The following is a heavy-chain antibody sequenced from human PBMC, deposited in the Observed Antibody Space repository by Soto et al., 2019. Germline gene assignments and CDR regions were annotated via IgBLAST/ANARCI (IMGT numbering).Heavy chain of an antibody. CDR1: GYIFTGYS. D-gene: IGHD2-21*01. V-gene: IGHV1-2*02. Sequence: QVQLLQSGAEMKKPGASLKVSCQASGYIFTGYSLHWVRQAPGQGLEWLGWINPNSADTIHAQKFQDRATMTSDTSISTAYFELTSLRSDDTAVYYCAREASAVVSLDYWGQGTLVTVSS. CDR3: AREASAVVSLDY. J-gene: IGHJ4*02. CDR2: INPNSADT.